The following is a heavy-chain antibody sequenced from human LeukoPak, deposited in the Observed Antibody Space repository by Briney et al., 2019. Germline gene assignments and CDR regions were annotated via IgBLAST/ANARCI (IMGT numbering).Heavy chain of an antibody. V-gene: IGHV4-34*01. CDR3: ARVCGYYDSSGYYDY. Sequence: PSETLSLTCAVYGGSFSGYYWSWIRQPPGKGLEWIGEINHIGNTNYNPSLKSRVTISLDTSKNQFSLKLSSVTAADTAVYYCARVCGYYDSSGYYDYWGQGTLVTVSS. J-gene: IGHJ4*02. CDR2: INHIGNT. D-gene: IGHD3-22*01. CDR1: GGSFSGYY.